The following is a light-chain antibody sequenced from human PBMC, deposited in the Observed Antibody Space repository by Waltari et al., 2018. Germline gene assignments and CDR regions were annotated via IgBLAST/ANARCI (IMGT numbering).Light chain of an antibody. CDR2: EDS. J-gene: IGLJ6*01. Sequence: SYELTQPPSVSVSPGQTARITCSGDALPQKYAYWYQQKSGQAPVLVIYEDSKRPSGIPERFSGSSSGTMVTLTISGAQVEDEADYYCYSTDSSGNRDVFGSGTKVTVL. CDR1: ALPQKY. V-gene: IGLV3-10*01. CDR3: YSTDSSGNRDV.